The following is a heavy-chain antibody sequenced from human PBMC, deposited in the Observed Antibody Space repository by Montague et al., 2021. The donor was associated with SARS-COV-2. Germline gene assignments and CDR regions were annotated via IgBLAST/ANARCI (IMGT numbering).Heavy chain of an antibody. D-gene: IGHD6-25*01. Sequence: SETLSLTCAVYGGSFSGYYWNWIRQPPRKGLEWVWEINHNGSTNYNPSLKRHGPITIDTSKNQFSLNLSSVTAADTAVSHCAHTSGVAYYYPMDVWGQGIPVTVSS. CDR2: INHNGST. CDR3: AHTSGVAYYYPMDV. V-gene: IGHV4-34*01. CDR1: GGSFSGYY. J-gene: IGHJ6*02.